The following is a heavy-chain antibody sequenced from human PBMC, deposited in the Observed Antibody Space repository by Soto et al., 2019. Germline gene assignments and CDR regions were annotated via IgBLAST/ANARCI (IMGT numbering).Heavy chain of an antibody. CDR3: AKEMSGLISSAVFDY. J-gene: IGHJ4*02. D-gene: IGHD3-16*01. V-gene: IGHV3-30*18. CDR2: ISYDGSNK. Sequence: PGGSLRLSCAASGFTFSSYGMHWVRQAPGKGLEWVAVISYDGSNKYYADSVKGRFTISRDNSKNTLYLQMNSLRAEDTAVYYCAKEMSGLISSAVFDYWGQGTLVTVSS. CDR1: GFTFSSYG.